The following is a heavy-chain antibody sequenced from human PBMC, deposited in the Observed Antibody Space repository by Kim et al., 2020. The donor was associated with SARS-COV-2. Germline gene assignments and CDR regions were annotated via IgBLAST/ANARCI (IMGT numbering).Heavy chain of an antibody. CDR3: ATTVTTNHYYGMDV. J-gene: IGHJ6*02. CDR2: INTDNGNT. Sequence: ASVKVSCKASGYTFTNYAIHWVRQAPGQRLEWMGWINTDNGNTKYSQKFQGGVTISRDTSASTAYMELSSLTSADTAVYYCATTVTTNHYYGMDVWGEGTTVTLSS. CDR1: GYTFTNYA. V-gene: IGHV1-3*04. D-gene: IGHD4-17*01.